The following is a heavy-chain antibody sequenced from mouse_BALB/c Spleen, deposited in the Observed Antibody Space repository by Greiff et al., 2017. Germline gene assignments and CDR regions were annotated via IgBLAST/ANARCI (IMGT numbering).Heavy chain of an antibody. CDR1: GYSITSDYA. D-gene: IGHD4-1*01. CDR3: ARGKKNWPWFAY. V-gene: IGHV3-2*02. J-gene: IGHJ3*01. Sequence: EVQLVESGPGLVKPSQSLSLTCTVTGYSITSDYAWNWIRQFPGNKLEWMGYISYSGSTSYNPSLKSRISITRDTSKNQFFLQLNSVTTEDTATYYCARGKKNWPWFAYWGQGTLVTVSA. CDR2: ISYSGST.